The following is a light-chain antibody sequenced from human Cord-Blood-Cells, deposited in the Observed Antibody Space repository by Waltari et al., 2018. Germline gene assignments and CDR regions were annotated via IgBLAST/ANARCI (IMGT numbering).Light chain of an antibody. Sequence: DIVLTQSPLSLPVTPGEPASISCRSIQSLLHSNGYNYLDWYLQKPGQSPQLLIYLGSNRASGVPDRFSGSGAGTDCTLKISRVEAEDVGVYYCMQALQTRYSFGQGTKLEIK. CDR3: MQALQTRYS. J-gene: IGKJ2*03. V-gene: IGKV2-28*01. CDR1: QSLLHSNGYNY. CDR2: LGS.